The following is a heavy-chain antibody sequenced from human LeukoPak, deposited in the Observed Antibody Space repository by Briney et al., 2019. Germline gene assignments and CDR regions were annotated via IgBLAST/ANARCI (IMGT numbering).Heavy chain of an antibody. CDR3: ARDLRQQLGVLSSGFDP. D-gene: IGHD6-13*01. Sequence: PSETLSLTCTVSGGSISSSSYYWGWIRQPPGKGLEWIGSIYYSGSTYYNPSLKSRVTISVDTSKNQFSLKLSSVTAADTAVYYCARDLRQQLGVLSSGFDPWGQGTLVTVSS. CDR2: IYYSGST. V-gene: IGHV4-39*07. CDR1: GGSISSSSYY. J-gene: IGHJ5*02.